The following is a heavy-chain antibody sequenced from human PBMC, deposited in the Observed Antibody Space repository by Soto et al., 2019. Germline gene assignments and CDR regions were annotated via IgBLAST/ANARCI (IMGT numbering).Heavy chain of an antibody. CDR3: ARSLLRITMVRGVQRPYYYYGMDV. J-gene: IGHJ6*02. D-gene: IGHD3-10*01. Sequence: ASVKVSCKASGYTFTSYAMHWVRQAPGQRLEWMGWINAGNGNTKYSQKFQGRVTITRDTSASTAYMELSSLRSEDTAVYYCARSLLRITMVRGVQRPYYYYGMDVWGQGTTVTVSS. CDR1: GYTFTSYA. V-gene: IGHV1-3*01. CDR2: INAGNGNT.